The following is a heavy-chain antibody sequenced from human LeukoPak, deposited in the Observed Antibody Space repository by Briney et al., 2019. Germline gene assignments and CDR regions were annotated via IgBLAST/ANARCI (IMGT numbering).Heavy chain of an antibody. Sequence: GGSLRLSCAASGFTFSSSWMSWVRQAPGKGLEWVANIKKDGSETYYEDSVKGRFTISRDNAKNSLYLQMNSLRAEDTAIYYCARGRYSSTTYYFDSWGQGTLVTVSS. CDR1: GFTFSSSW. CDR2: IKKDGSET. J-gene: IGHJ4*02. D-gene: IGHD6-13*01. V-gene: IGHV3-7*03. CDR3: ARGRYSSTTYYFDS.